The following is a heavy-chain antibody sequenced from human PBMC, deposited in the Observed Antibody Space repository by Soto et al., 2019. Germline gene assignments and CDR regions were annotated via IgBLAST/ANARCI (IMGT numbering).Heavy chain of an antibody. J-gene: IGHJ5*02. CDR1: GGSVSSGSYY. V-gene: IGHV4-61*01. Sequence: KPSETLSLTCTVSGGSVSSGSYYWSWIRQPPGKGLEWIGYIYYSGSTNYNPSLKSRVTISVDTSKNQFSLKLSSVTAADTAVYYCARGTKTEDLIRRRDWFDPWGQGTLVTVS. CDR2: IYYSGST. CDR3: ARGTKTEDLIRRRDWFDP.